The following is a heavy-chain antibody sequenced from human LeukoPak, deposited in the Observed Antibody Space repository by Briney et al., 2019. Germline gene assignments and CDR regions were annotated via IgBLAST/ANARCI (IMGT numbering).Heavy chain of an antibody. D-gene: IGHD6-19*01. Sequence: SETLSLTCSVSGYSISNAYYWGWIRQPPGKGLEWIGSIYYSGSIFYNPSLKRRVTISIATSNTHFSLKLSSVTAADTAVYYCARDDTGYSSGWSKDFDYWGQGTLVTVSS. J-gene: IGHJ4*02. V-gene: IGHV4-38-2*02. CDR3: ARDDTGYSSGWSKDFDY. CDR1: GYSISNAYY. CDR2: IYYSGSI.